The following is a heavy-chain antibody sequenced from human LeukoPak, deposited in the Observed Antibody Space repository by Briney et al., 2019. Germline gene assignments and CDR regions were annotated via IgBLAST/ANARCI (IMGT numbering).Heavy chain of an antibody. J-gene: IGHJ3*02. D-gene: IGHD4-17*01. CDR2: MRYDGSNK. CDR3: AKDQAEYGDYYAFDI. Sequence: GGSLRLSCAASGFTFSSYGMHWVRQAPGKGLEWVAFMRYDGSNKYYADSVKGRFTISRDNSKNTLYLQMNSLRAEDTAVYYCAKDQAEYGDYYAFDIWGQGTMVTVSS. CDR1: GFTFSSYG. V-gene: IGHV3-30*02.